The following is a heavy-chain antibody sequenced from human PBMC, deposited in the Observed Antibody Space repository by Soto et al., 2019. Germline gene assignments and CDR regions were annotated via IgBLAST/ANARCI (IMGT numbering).Heavy chain of an antibody. CDR2: ISCYVSIK. D-gene: IGHD2-2*01. J-gene: IGHJ6*02. CDR3: ARDTVTSLKPYQGHHFYGMEI. CDR1: GFPFSSYT. V-gene: IGHV3-30*09. Sequence: PWGSRRLSCTASGFPFSSYTMHWLRRGPGKGLEWVGIISCYVSIKYYADWLKGRIVISRDNSKDSLYLQMDTLRPDDTAIYYCARDTVTSLKPYQGHHFYGMEILGQENTLIIS.